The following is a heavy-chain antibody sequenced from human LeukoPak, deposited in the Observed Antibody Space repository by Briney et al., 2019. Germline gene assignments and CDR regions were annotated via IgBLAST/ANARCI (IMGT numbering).Heavy chain of an antibody. CDR3: ARELVGASLDY. Sequence: GGSLRLSCAASGFTFSSYSMNWVRQAPGKGLEWVSSISSRSSYIHYADSVKGRFTISRDNAKNSLYLQMNSLRAEDTAVYYCARELVGASLDYWGQGTLVTVSS. CDR1: GFTFSSYS. J-gene: IGHJ4*02. CDR2: ISSRSSYI. V-gene: IGHV3-21*01. D-gene: IGHD1-26*01.